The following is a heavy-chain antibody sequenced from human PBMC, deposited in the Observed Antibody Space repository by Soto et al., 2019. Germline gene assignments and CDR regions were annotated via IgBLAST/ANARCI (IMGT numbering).Heavy chain of an antibody. J-gene: IGHJ6*02. D-gene: IGHD6-19*01. CDR1: GGSFSGYY. V-gene: IGHV4-34*01. CDR2: INHSGST. CDR3: ARSVAGNYRTYSSYYDMDV. Sequence: SETLSLTWAVYGGSFSGYYWSWIRQPPGKGLEYIGEINHSGSTNYNPSLKSRVTISVDTSKNQFSLRLTSVTAADTAVYYCARSVAGNYRTYSSYYDMDVWGQGTTVTVSS.